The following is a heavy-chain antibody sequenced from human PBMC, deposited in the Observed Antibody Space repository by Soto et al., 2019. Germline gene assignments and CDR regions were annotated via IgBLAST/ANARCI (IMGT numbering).Heavy chain of an antibody. CDR3: ASTPFGTYYYGSSSKKYHYYYGVDV. V-gene: IGHV4-31*03. D-gene: IGHD3-22*01. CDR2: IYYSGST. CDR1: GGSISSGGYY. Sequence: PSETLSLTCTVSGGSISSGGYYWSWIRQHPGKGLEWIGYIYYSGSTYYNPSLKSRVTISVDTSKNQFSLKLSSVTAADTAVFYCASTPFGTYYYGSSSKKYHYYYGVDVWGQGTTVTVSS. J-gene: IGHJ6*02.